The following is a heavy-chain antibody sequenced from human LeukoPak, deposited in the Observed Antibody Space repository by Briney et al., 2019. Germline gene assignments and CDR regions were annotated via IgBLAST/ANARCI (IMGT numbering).Heavy chain of an antibody. V-gene: IGHV1-46*01. Sequence: ASVKVSCKASGYTFTNYYMHWVRQAPGQGLEWIGLINPTGTGTNYAQKFRGRVTMTRDTSTTTVYMELSSLRSEDTAVYYCAREGSGGYFDYWGQGTLVAVSS. CDR3: AREGSGGYFDY. CDR2: INPTGTGT. D-gene: IGHD2-8*02. J-gene: IGHJ4*02. CDR1: GYTFTNYY.